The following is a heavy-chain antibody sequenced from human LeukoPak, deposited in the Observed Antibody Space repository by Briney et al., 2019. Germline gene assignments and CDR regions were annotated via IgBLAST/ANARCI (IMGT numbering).Heavy chain of an antibody. CDR3: AKTSGWPYYFDY. D-gene: IGHD6-19*01. J-gene: IGHJ4*02. CDR2: LSGSGGTT. V-gene: IGHV3-23*01. Sequence: PGGSLRLSCAASGFTFRSYAMSWVRQAPGKGPEWVSALSGSGGTTYYADSVKGRFTISRDNSKNTLYLQMNSLRAEDTALYYCAKTSGWPYYFDYWGQGTLVTVSS. CDR1: GFTFRSYA.